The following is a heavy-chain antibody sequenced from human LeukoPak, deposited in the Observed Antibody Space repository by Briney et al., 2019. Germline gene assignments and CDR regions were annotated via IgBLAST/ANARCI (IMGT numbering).Heavy chain of an antibody. Sequence: GESLKISCKGSGYSFTSYWIGWVRQMPGKGLEWMGIIYPGDSDTRYSPSFQGQVTISADKSISTAYLQWSSLKASGTAMYYCARCGRYYDFWSGYPHFDYWGQGTLVTVSS. CDR3: ARCGRYYDFWSGYPHFDY. D-gene: IGHD3-3*01. CDR2: IYPGDSDT. V-gene: IGHV5-51*01. CDR1: GYSFTSYW. J-gene: IGHJ4*02.